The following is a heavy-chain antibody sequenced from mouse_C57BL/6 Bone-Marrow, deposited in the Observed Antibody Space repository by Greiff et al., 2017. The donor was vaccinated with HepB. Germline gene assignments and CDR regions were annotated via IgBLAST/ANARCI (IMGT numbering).Heavy chain of an antibody. CDR3: TRGGITFDY. V-gene: IGHV5-9-1*02. CDR2: ISSGGDYI. J-gene: IGHJ2*01. CDR1: GFTFSSYA. Sequence: DVMLVESGEGLVKPGGSLKLSCAASGFTFSSYAMSWVRQTPEKRLEWVAYISSGGDYIYYADTVKGRFTISRDNARKTLYLQMSSLKSEDTAMYYCTRGGITFDYWGQGTTLTVSS. D-gene: IGHD1-1*01.